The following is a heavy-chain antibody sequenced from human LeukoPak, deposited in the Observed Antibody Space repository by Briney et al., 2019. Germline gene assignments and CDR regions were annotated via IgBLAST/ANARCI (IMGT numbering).Heavy chain of an antibody. Sequence: PGRSLRLSCAASGSTFSSYAMHWVRQAPGKGLGWVAVISYDGSNKYYADSVKGRFTISRDNSKNTLYLQMNRLRAEDTAVYYCARYGGSFSDFDYWGQGTLVTVSS. CDR2: ISYDGSNK. V-gene: IGHV3-30-3*01. CDR3: ARYGGSFSDFDY. CDR1: GSTFSSYA. J-gene: IGHJ4*02. D-gene: IGHD4-23*01.